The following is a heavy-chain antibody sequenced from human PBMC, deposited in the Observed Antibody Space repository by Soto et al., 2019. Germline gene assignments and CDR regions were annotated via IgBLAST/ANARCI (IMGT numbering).Heavy chain of an antibody. CDR1: GYTFTSYD. CDR3: ARGGGYSYGYAY. CDR2: MNPNSGNT. J-gene: IGHJ4*02. D-gene: IGHD5-18*01. V-gene: IGHV1-8*01. Sequence: QVQLVQSGAEVKKPGALVKVSWKASGYTFTSYDINWVRQATGQGLEWMGWMNPNSGNTVYAQKFQGRVTMTRNTSISTAYMELSTLRSEDTAVYYCARGGGYSYGYAYWGQGTLVTVSS.